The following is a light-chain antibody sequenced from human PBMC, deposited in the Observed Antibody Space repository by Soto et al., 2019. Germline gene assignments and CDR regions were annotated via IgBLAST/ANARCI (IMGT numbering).Light chain of an antibody. CDR2: GAS. V-gene: IGKV3-20*01. J-gene: IGKJ1*01. CDR1: QSVSSSY. CDR3: QQYGSSGT. Sequence: DIMLTHTPGTLSLSPGERATLSFRASQSVSSSYLAWYQQKPGQAPRLLIYGASNRATGIPDRFSGSGSGTDFTLTISRLEPEDFAVYYCQQYGSSGTFGQGTKVDIK.